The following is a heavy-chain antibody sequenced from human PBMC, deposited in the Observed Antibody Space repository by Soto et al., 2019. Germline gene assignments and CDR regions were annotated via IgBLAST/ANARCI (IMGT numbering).Heavy chain of an antibody. V-gene: IGHV5-51*01. CDR3: ARQEVSGSGWWSLSY. Sequence: GESLKISCKGSGYSFTSYWIGWVRQMPGKGLEWMRIIYPGDSDTRYSPSFQGQVTISADKSISTAYLQWSSLKASDTAMYYCARQEVSGSGWWSLSYWGQGTLVTVSS. D-gene: IGHD6-19*01. J-gene: IGHJ4*02. CDR1: GYSFTSYW. CDR2: IYPGDSDT.